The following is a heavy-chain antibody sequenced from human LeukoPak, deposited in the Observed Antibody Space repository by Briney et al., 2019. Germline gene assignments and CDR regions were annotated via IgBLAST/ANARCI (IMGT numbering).Heavy chain of an antibody. J-gene: IGHJ3*02. D-gene: IGHD2-15*01. CDR1: GGSFSGYY. V-gene: IGHV4-34*01. Sequence: SETLSLTCAVYGGSFSGYYWSWIRQPPGKGLEWIGEINHSGSTNYNPSLKSRVTISVDTSKNQFSLKLSSVTAADTAVYYCARGLSHLWDIVVVVAARRAFDIWGQGTMVTVSS. CDR3: ARGLSHLWDIVVVVAARRAFDI. CDR2: INHSGST.